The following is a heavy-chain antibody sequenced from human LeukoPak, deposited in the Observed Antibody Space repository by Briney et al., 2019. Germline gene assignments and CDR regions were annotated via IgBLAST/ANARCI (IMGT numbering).Heavy chain of an antibody. CDR3: ARGQDDRSGTFDY. J-gene: IGHJ4*02. D-gene: IGHD3-22*01. Sequence: SETLSLTCAVYGGSFSGYYWSWIRQPPGKGLDWITYMSPSGTTKYNPSLKSRVTTSVDTSRTQFSLRLSSVTAADTAVYYCARGQDDRSGTFDYWGQGILVTVSS. CDR1: GGSFSGYY. V-gene: IGHV4-4*08. CDR2: MSPSGTT.